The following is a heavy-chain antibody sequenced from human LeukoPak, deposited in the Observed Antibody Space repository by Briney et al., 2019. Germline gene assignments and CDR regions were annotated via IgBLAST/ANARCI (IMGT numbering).Heavy chain of an antibody. V-gene: IGHV3-23*01. CDR1: GFTFDTYG. J-gene: IGHJ4*02. CDR2: ISSNSANT. Sequence: GGSLRLSCAASGFTFDTYGMSWVRQAPGKGLEWVSSISSNSANTYYADAVKGRFTISRDNSKNTLYLQMNSLRAEDTAVYYCAKDGTGCGGDCYSDYWGQGTLVTVSS. D-gene: IGHD2-21*02. CDR3: AKDGTGCGGDCYSDY.